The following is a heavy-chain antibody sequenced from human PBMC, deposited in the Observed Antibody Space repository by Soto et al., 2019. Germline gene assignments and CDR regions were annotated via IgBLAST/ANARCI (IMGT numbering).Heavy chain of an antibody. Sequence: GGSLRLSCAASGFTFSSYWMHWVRQTPGKRLVCVARINSDGSATTYADSVKGRFTISRDNAKNTVSLQMNSLRAEDTAMYYCARGTEGSWVWWLTHWGQGTPVTVSS. D-gene: IGHD5-12*01. CDR1: GFTFSSYW. V-gene: IGHV3-74*01. CDR2: INSDGSAT. CDR3: ARGTEGSWVWWLTH. J-gene: IGHJ4*02.